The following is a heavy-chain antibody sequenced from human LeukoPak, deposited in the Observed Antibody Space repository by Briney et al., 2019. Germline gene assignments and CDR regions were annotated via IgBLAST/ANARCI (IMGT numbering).Heavy chain of an antibody. CDR3: ARAGSGSLGFDY. V-gene: IGHV3-33*08. D-gene: IGHD1-26*01. J-gene: IGHJ4*02. Sequence: GRSLRLSCAASGFTFSSYGMHWVRQAPGKGLEWVAVIWYDGSNKYYADSVKGRFTISRDNSKNTLYLQMNSLRAEDTAVYYCARAGSGSLGFDYWGQGTLVTVSS. CDR2: IWYDGSNK. CDR1: GFTFSSYG.